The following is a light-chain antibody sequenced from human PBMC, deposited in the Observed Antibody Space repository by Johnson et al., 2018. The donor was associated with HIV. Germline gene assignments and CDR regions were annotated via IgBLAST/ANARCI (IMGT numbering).Light chain of an antibody. J-gene: IGLJ1*01. Sequence: QSALTQPPSVSAAPGQKVTISCSGSSSNIGNNYVSWYQQLPGTAPKLLIYENNKRPSGIPDRFSGSKSGTSATLGITGLQTVDEADYYCGTWDSRRGVFGTGTKVTVL. CDR2: ENN. CDR1: SSNIGNNY. CDR3: GTWDSRRGV. V-gene: IGLV1-51*02.